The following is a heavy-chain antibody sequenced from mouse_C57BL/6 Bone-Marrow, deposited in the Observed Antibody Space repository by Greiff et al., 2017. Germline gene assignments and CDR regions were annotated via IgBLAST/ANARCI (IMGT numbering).Heavy chain of an antibody. CDR1: GFNIKDDY. CDR3: TTGHYYS. V-gene: IGHV14-4*01. D-gene: IGHD1-1*01. J-gene: IGHJ2*01. Sequence: EVQLQQSGAELVRPGASVKLSCTASGFNIKDDYMHWVKQRPEQGLEWIGWIDPENGDTEYASKFQGKATITADTSSNTAYLQLSSLTSEDTAVYSCTTGHYYSWGQGATLTVAS. CDR2: IDPENGDT.